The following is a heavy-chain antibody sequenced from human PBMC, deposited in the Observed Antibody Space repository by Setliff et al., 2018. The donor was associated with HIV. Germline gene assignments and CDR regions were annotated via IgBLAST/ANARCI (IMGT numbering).Heavy chain of an antibody. CDR1: GFTFSDYY. CDR3: ARTTVTTHYYYYNMDV. D-gene: IGHD4-4*01. Sequence: GGSLRLSCAASGFTFSDYYMSWIRQAPGKGLEWVSYISSSSSYTNYADSVKGRFTISRDNAKNSLYLQMNSLRAEDTAVYYCARTTVTTHYYYYNMDVWGKGTTVTVSS. CDR2: ISSSSSYT. J-gene: IGHJ6*03. V-gene: IGHV3-11*06.